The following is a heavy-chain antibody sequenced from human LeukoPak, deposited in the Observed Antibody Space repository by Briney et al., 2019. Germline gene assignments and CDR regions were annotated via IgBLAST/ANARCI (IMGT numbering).Heavy chain of an antibody. Sequence: ASVKVSCNASGYTFTSYYMHWVRQAPGQGLEWMGIINPSGGSTSYAQKFQGRVTMTRDMSTSTVYMELSSLRSEDTAVYYCARDLYGFGAFDIWGQGTMVTVSS. V-gene: IGHV1-46*01. J-gene: IGHJ3*02. CDR3: ARDLYGFGAFDI. D-gene: IGHD3-10*01. CDR1: GYTFTSYY. CDR2: INPSGGST.